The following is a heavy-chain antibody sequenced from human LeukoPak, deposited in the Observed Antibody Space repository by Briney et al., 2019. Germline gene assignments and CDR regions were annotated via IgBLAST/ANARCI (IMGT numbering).Heavy chain of an antibody. J-gene: IGHJ4*02. Sequence: SETLSLTCTVSGGSISGFSWSWIRQPPGKGLEWIGHIYYSGSTSYNPSIKSRVTISVDTSKNQFSLTLTSVTAADTAVYYCARSGSMAFDYWGQGTLVTVSS. CDR3: ARSGSMAFDY. CDR1: GGSISGFS. V-gene: IGHV4-59*01. D-gene: IGHD1-26*01. CDR2: IYYSGST.